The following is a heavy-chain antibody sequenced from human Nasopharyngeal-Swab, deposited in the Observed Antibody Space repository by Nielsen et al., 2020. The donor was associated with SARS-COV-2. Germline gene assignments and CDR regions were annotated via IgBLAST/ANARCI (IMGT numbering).Heavy chain of an antibody. D-gene: IGHD6-13*01. CDR3: ARVGSEQQLVYWFDP. J-gene: IGHJ5*02. CDR2: IGTAGDT. V-gene: IGHV3-13*01. CDR1: GFTFSSYD. Sequence: GESLKISCAASGFTFSSYDMHWVRQATGKGLEWVSAIGTAGDTYYPGSVKGRFTISRENAKNSLYLQMNSLRAEDTAVYYCARVGSEQQLVYWFDPWGQGTLVTVSS.